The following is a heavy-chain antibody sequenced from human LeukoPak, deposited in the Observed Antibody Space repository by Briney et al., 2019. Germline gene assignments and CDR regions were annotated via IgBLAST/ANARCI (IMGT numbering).Heavy chain of an antibody. V-gene: IGHV3-30*02. J-gene: IGHJ4*01. CDR1: GFTFSSYG. Sequence: GGSLRLSCAASGFTFSSYGMHWVRQAPGKGLEWVAFIRYDGSNKYYADSVKGRFTISRDNSKNTLYLQMNSLRAEDTAVYYCAKGSGIVAVPAAIDYWGQEPWSPSPQ. D-gene: IGHD2-2*01. CDR3: AKGSGIVAVPAAIDY. CDR2: IRYDGSNK.